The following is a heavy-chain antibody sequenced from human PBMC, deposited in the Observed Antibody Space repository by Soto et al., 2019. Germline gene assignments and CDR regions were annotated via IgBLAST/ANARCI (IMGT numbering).Heavy chain of an antibody. J-gene: IGHJ5*02. CDR3: ARDLDYYDSRGPQALIP. V-gene: IGHV1-69*13. Sequence: ASVKVSCKASGGTFSSYAISWVRQAPGQGLEWMGGIIPIFGTANYAQKFQGRVTITADESTSTAYMELSSLRSEDTAVYYCARDLDYYDSRGPQALIPWGQGTLVTVSS. CDR1: GGTFSSYA. D-gene: IGHD3-22*01. CDR2: IIPIFGTA.